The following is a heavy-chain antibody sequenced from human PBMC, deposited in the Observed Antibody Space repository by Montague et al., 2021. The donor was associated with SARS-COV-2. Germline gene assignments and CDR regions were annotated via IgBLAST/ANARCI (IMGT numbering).Heavy chain of an antibody. J-gene: IGHJ4*02. CDR2: TYYGGST. CDR1: GASMKSYY. Sequence: SETLSLTCSVSGASMKSYYCTRVRQSRGKGLQSIGYTYYGGSTSXDPSLQCRLTMTVDTSKNQFTLRLMSVTAADSAVYYCARVEGMIGGITHFDYWGQGLPVTVSS. CDR3: ARVEGMIGGITHFDY. D-gene: IGHD2-21*01. V-gene: IGHV4-59*01.